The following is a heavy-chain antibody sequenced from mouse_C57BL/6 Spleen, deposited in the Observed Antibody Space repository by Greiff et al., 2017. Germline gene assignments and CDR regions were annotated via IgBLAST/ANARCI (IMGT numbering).Heavy chain of an antibody. CDR3: ARDYDGAWFAY. D-gene: IGHD2-12*01. Sequence: EVQLKESGPGMVTPSQSLSLTCTVTGYSITSGYDWHWIRHFPGNKLEWMGYISYSGSTNYNPSLKSRISITHDTSKNHFFLKLNSVTTEDTATYYCARDYDGAWFAYWGQGTLVTVSA. J-gene: IGHJ3*01. CDR1: GYSITSGYD. V-gene: IGHV3-1*01. CDR2: ISYSGST.